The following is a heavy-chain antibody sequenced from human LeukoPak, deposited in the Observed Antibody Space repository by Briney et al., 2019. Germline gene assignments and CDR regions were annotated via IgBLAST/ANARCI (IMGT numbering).Heavy chain of an antibody. CDR2: IKQDGSEK. J-gene: IGHJ5*01. Sequence: PGGSLRLSCEASGFTFSSYWMGWVRQAPGKGLEWVANIKQDGSEKWYVDSVKGRFTISRDNAKNSLYLQMNSLRVEDTAVYYCAREFRSGYNSRWFDYWGQGTLVTVSS. CDR1: GFTFSSYW. D-gene: IGHD6-19*01. CDR3: AREFRSGYNSRWFDY. V-gene: IGHV3-7*01.